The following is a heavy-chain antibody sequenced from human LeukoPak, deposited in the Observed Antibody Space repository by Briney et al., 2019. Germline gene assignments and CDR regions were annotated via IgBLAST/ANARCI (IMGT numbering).Heavy chain of an antibody. V-gene: IGHV1-69*01. D-gene: IGHD5-18*01. CDR3: ARADRDTAMVRFDY. CDR2: IIPIFGTA. J-gene: IGHJ4*02. CDR1: GGTFSSYA. Sequence: SVKVSCKASGGTFSSYAISWVRQVPGQGLEWMGGIIPIFGTANYAQKFQGRVTITADESTSTAYMELSSLRSEDTAVYYCARADRDTAMVRFDYWGQGTLVTVSS.